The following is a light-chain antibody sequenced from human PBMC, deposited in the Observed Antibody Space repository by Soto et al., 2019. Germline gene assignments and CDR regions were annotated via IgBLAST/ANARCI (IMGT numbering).Light chain of an antibody. Sequence: QSVLTQPPSASGSPGQSVTISCTGTSSDVGGYDYVSWYQQHPGKAPKLMIYEVTIRPSGVSDRFSGSKSGTSASLAISGLQFEDEADYHCTSWDDNLDAEVFGAGTKVTVL. J-gene: IGLJ1*01. CDR1: SSDVGGYDY. CDR2: EVT. CDR3: TSWDDNLDAEV. V-gene: IGLV2-8*01.